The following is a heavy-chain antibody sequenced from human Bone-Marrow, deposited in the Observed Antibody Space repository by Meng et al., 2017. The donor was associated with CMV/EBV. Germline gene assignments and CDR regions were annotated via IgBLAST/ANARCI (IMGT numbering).Heavy chain of an antibody. D-gene: IGHD2-2*01. Sequence: GGSLRLSCAASGFTFRSYWMSWVRQAPGKGPEWVANIKQDGSEKYYVDSVKGRFTISRDNAKNSLYLQMNSLRAEDTALYYCARGPYCSSTRCFIFDVFDVWGQGTMVTVSS. V-gene: IGHV3-7*01. CDR1: GFTFRSYW. CDR2: IKQDGSEK. J-gene: IGHJ3*01. CDR3: ARGPYCSSTRCFIFDVFDV.